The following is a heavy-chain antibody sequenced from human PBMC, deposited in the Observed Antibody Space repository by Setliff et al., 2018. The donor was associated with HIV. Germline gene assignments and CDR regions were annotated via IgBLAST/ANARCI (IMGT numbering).Heavy chain of an antibody. Sequence: SETLSLTCSVSGGSISSHYWGWIRQPPGRGLEWIGYIMYNEGNNFNPSLKSRVTISVDTSKNELSLRLSSVTAADTAVYYCARTGWAQLIQGAWFGPWGQGVLVTSPQ. J-gene: IGHJ5*02. CDR1: GGSISSHY. V-gene: IGHV4-59*11. CDR3: ARTGWAQLIQGAWFGP. CDR2: IMYNEGN. D-gene: IGHD2-8*01.